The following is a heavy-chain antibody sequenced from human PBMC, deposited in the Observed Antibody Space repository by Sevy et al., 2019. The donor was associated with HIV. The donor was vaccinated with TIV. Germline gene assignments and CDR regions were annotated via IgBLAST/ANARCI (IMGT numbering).Heavy chain of an antibody. CDR1: GFTFSSYS. D-gene: IGHD2-15*01. J-gene: IGHJ4*02. CDR2: ISSSSRTI. Sequence: GGSLRLSCAASGFTFSSYSMNWVRQAPGKGLEWVSYISSSSRTIYYADSVKGRFTISRDNAKNSLYLQMNSLRDEDTAVYHCASRGYCNGGSCYSGPNDYWGQGTLVTVSS. V-gene: IGHV3-48*02. CDR3: ASRGYCNGGSCYSGPNDY.